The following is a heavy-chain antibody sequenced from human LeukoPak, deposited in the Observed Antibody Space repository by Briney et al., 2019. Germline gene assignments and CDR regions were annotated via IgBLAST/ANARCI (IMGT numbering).Heavy chain of an antibody. D-gene: IGHD3-22*01. CDR2: IRYDGSNK. Sequence: GGSLRLSCAASGFTFSSYGMPWVRQAPGKGLEWVAFIRYDGSNKYYADSVKGRFTISRDNSKNTLYLQMNSLRAEDTAVYYCAKSHDLYYYDSSGRLYYFDYWGQGTLVTVSS. CDR3: AKSHDLYYYDSSGRLYYFDY. J-gene: IGHJ4*02. CDR1: GFTFSSYG. V-gene: IGHV3-30*02.